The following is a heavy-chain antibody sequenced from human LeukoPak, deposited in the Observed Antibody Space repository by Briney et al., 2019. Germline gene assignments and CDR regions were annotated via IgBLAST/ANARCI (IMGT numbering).Heavy chain of an antibody. J-gene: IGHJ4*02. D-gene: IGHD3-3*01. V-gene: IGHV3-74*01. CDR1: GFTFSSYW. CDR3: AGGGTYYDFWSGYYTFDY. CDR2: INSDASST. Sequence: GGSLRLSCAASGFTFSSYWMHWVRQAPGKGLVWVSRINSDASSTTYADSVKGRFIISRDNSKNTLYLQMNSLRAEDTAVYYCAGGGTYYDFWSGYYTFDYWGQGTLVTVSS.